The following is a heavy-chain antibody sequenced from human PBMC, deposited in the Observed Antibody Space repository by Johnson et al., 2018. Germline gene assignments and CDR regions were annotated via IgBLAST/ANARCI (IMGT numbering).Heavy chain of an antibody. D-gene: IGHD2-21*02. J-gene: IGHJ6*02. CDR2: IKQDGSEK. CDR3: ARVEYCGGDCPIYYYYGMDV. Sequence: VQLVESGGGLVQPGGSLSLSCAASGFTFRSYWMSWVRPAPGKGLEWVANIKQDGSEKYSVDSVKGRFTISRANAKNSLYLQMNSLRAEDTSVYYCARVEYCGGDCPIYYYYGMDVWGQGTTVTVSS. V-gene: IGHV3-7*01. CDR1: GFTFRSYW.